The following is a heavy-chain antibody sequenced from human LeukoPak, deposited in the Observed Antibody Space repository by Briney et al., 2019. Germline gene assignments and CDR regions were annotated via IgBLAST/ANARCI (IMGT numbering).Heavy chain of an antibody. J-gene: IGHJ5*02. CDR3: AKLGWFGEFDP. CDR2: ICIIGGST. CDR1: GLTFSSFG. Sequence: GRTLRLSCAASGLTFSSFGMGAVRQAPGKGVEWVSGICIIGGSTYYADSVKRRFTIYRDNSKNTLYLQMNSLRAEDTAVYYCAKLGWFGEFDPLGEGTQVSDCS. V-gene: IGHV3-23*01. D-gene: IGHD3-10*01.